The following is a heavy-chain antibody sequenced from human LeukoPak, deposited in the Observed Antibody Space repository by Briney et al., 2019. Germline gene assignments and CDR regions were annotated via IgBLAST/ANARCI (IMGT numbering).Heavy chain of an antibody. CDR2: FEPEEGEHGET. CDR3: DRLEIYALHI. Sequence: GASVKVSCRVSGYSLSDLSIHWVRDVAGKGLERMGGFEPEEGEHGETIYAQKFENRLTLTEDTAVDTAYMELISLTSEDTAVYATDRLEIYALHIWGQGTVVTVSS. CDR1: GYSLSDLS. J-gene: IGHJ3*02. D-gene: IGHD1-1*01. V-gene: IGHV1-24*01.